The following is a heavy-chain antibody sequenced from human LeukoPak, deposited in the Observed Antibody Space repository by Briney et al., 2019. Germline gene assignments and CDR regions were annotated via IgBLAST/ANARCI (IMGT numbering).Heavy chain of an antibody. CDR3: ARVASYSSSWYVFYYYYYMDV. D-gene: IGHD6-13*01. V-gene: IGHV4-39*01. CDR2: IYYSGST. CDR1: GGSISSSSYY. J-gene: IGHJ6*03. Sequence: PSETLSLTCTVSGGSISSSSYYWGWIRQPPGKGLEWIGSIYYSGSTYYNPSLKSRVTISVDTSKNQFSLKLSSVTAADTAVYYCARVASYSSSWYVFYYYYYMDVWGEGTTVTISS.